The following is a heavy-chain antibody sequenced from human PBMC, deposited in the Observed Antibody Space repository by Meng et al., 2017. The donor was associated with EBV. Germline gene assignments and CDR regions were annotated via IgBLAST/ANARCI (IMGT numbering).Heavy chain of an antibody. Sequence: QVQLQESGPGLVKPSXXLSLTCXVSGGSVNNESYYWGWIRQPPGKGLEYIGYIYYTGSTNYNSSLKSRVTISLDKSKNQFSLKLTSLTAADTAIYYCARGDYANYPRWFDPWGQGTLGNVSS. CDR2: IYYTGST. D-gene: IGHD4-11*01. CDR1: GGSVNNESYY. J-gene: IGHJ5*02. CDR3: ARGDYANYPRWFDP. V-gene: IGHV4-61*01.